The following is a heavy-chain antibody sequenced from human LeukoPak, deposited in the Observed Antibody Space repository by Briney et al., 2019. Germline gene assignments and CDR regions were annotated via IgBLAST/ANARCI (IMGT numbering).Heavy chain of an antibody. Sequence: GGSLRLSCAASGFTFSTYAMSWVRQAPGKGLEWVSTISGSAGSTYYADSVKGRFTISRDNSKNTLYLQMNSLRVEDTAVYYCAKDPGYQVVYCFDYWGQGTLVTVSS. CDR1: GFTFSTYA. CDR3: AKDPGYQVVYCFDY. J-gene: IGHJ4*02. V-gene: IGHV3-23*01. D-gene: IGHD2-2*01. CDR2: ISGSAGST.